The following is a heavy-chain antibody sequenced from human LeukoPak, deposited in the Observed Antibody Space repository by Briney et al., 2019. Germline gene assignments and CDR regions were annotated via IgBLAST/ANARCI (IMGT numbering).Heavy chain of an antibody. CDR2: TRDKPNTYTT. CDR3: ARVVADVFDI. Sequence: GGSLRLSCAASGFTFSDQYMDWVRQAPGKGGEGVGRTRDKPNTYTTEYAASVKCRFTISRDDSKNSLYLLMNILKIEYTAIYYCARVVADVFDIWGQGTMVTVSS. V-gene: IGHV3-72*01. CDR1: GFTFSDQY. J-gene: IGHJ3*02.